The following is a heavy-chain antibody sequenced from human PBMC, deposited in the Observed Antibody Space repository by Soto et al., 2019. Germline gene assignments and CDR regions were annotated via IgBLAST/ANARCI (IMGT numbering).Heavy chain of an antibody. Sequence: SVKVSCKASGGTFSSYAISWVRQAPGQGLEWMGGIIPIFGTANYAQKFQGRVTITADNSKNTLYLQMNSLRAEDTAVYFCARYSGKYQGPIDYWGQGTLVTVSS. J-gene: IGHJ4*02. D-gene: IGHD1-26*01. CDR2: IIPIFGTA. CDR3: ARYSGKYQGPIDY. V-gene: IGHV1-69*06. CDR1: GGTFSSYA.